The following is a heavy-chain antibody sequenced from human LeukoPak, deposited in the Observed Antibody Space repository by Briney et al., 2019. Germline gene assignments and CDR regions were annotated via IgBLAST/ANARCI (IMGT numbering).Heavy chain of an antibody. J-gene: IGHJ4*02. V-gene: IGHV3-64D*09. D-gene: IGHD3-22*01. CDR2: ISTNGVST. CDR1: AFTFSSYA. Sequence: AGGSLRLSCSASAFTFSSYAMHWVRQAPGKGLQYVSGISTNGVSTYYADSVKGRFSISRDNSKNTLYLQMSSLRAEDTAVYYCVLGSSGFLAPGYFDSWGQGTLVTVSS. CDR3: VLGSSGFLAPGYFDS.